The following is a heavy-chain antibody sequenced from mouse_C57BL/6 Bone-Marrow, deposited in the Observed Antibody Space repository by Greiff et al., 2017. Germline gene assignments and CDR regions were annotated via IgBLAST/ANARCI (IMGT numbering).Heavy chain of an antibody. D-gene: IGHD1-1*01. CDR2: INPGSGGT. V-gene: IGHV1-54*01. J-gene: IGHJ4*01. Sequence: QVQPQQSGAELVRPGTSVKVSCKASGYAFTNYLIEWVKQRPGQGLEWIGVINPGSGGTNYNEKFKGKATLTADKSSSTAYMQLSSLTSEDSAVYFCAREGVVGYAMDYWGQGTSVTVSS. CDR3: AREGVVGYAMDY. CDR1: GYAFTNYL.